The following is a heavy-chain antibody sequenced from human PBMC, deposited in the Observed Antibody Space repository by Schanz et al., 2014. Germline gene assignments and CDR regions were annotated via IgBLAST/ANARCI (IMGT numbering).Heavy chain of an antibody. Sequence: EVQLVESGGGLVQPGGSLKFSCAAPGFTFSGSAIYWVRQASGRGLEWVGRIRTKPNSYATEYAASVKGRFTISRDDSKNTAYLQMNSLNTGDTAVYYCIRLGFSYGLDVWGQGTTVTVSS. CDR1: GFTFSGSA. CDR2: IRTKPNSYAT. V-gene: IGHV3-73*01. CDR3: IRLGFSYGLDV. J-gene: IGHJ6*02.